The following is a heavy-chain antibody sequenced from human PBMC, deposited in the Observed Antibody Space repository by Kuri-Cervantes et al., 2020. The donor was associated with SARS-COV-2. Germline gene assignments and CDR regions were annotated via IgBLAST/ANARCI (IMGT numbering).Heavy chain of an antibody. V-gene: IGHV3-15*01. D-gene: IGHD3-3*01. Sequence: LSLTCAASGFTFSNAWMSWVRQAPGKGLEWVGRIKSKTDGGTTDYAAPVKGRFTISRDDSKNTLHLQMNSLKTEDTAVYYCTTDPYEPSYYALRSGYQELDYWGQGTLVTVSS. J-gene: IGHJ4*02. CDR3: TTDPYEPSYYALRSGYQELDY. CDR1: GFTFSNAW. CDR2: IKSKTDGGTT.